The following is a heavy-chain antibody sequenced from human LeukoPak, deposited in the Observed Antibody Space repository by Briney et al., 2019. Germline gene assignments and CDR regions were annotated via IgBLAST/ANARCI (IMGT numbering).Heavy chain of an antibody. D-gene: IGHD3-16*01. CDR2: IYYSGST. V-gene: IGHV4-59*02. J-gene: IGHJ4*02. Sequence: SETLSLTCTVSGGSVSTYYWSWIRQPPGKGLEWIGYIYYSGSTNYNPSLKSRVTISVDTSKNQFSLKLSSVTAADTAVDYCARSHSVWPIFDYWGQGTLVTVSS. CDR3: ARSHSVWPIFDY. CDR1: GGSVSTYY.